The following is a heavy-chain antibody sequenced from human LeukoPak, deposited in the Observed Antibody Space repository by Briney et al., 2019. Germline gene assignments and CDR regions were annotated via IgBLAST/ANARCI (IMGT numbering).Heavy chain of an antibody. CDR1: GGSISSYY. CDR2: IYDTGST. D-gene: IGHD2-15*01. J-gene: IGHJ3*01. V-gene: IGHV4-59*08. CDR3: ARVLSGSSAFDF. Sequence: PSETLSLTCTVSGGSISSYYWSWIRQPPGKGLEWIGYIYDTGSTNYNPSLKSRVTISVDMSKNQFSLKLNSVTAADTAVYYCARVLSGSSAFDFWGQGTMVTVSS.